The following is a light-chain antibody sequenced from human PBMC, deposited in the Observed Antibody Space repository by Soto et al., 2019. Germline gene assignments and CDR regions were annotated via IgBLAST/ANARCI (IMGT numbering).Light chain of an antibody. CDR3: SSYASSSSYV. CDR1: SSDVGGYNH. Sequence: QSVLTQPASVSGSPGQSITISCTGTSSDVGGYNHVSWYQIHPGKAPKLIIYEVTSRPSGVSYRLSGSKSGNSASLIISGLQAEDEADYYCSSYASSSSYVFGGGTKVTVL. V-gene: IGLV2-14*01. J-gene: IGLJ1*01. CDR2: EVT.